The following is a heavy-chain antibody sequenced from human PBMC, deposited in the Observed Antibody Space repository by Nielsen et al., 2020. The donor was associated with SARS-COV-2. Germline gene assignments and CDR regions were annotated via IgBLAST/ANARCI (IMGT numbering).Heavy chain of an antibody. D-gene: IGHD3-3*01. CDR1: GYTFTGYY. Sequence: ASVKVSCKASGYTFTGYYMHWVRQAPGQGLEWMGWMNPNSGNTGYAQKFQGRVTMTRNTSISTAYMELSSLRSEDTAVYYCARGDLLRFLEWSKGNDYWGQGTLVTVSS. J-gene: IGHJ4*02. CDR3: ARGDLLRFLEWSKGNDY. CDR2: MNPNSGNT. V-gene: IGHV1-8*02.